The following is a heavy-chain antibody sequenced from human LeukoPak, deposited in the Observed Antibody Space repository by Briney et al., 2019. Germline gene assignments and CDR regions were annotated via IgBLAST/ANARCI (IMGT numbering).Heavy chain of an antibody. Sequence: SGTLSLTCTVSGGSISSYYWSWIRQPPGKGLEWIGYIYTSGSTNYNPSLKSRVTISVDTSKNQFSLKLSSVTAADTAVYYCARLVTIFGVVPDYYMDVWGKGTTVTVSS. J-gene: IGHJ6*03. CDR3: ARLVTIFGVVPDYYMDV. V-gene: IGHV4-4*09. CDR1: GGSISSYY. D-gene: IGHD3-3*01. CDR2: IYTSGST.